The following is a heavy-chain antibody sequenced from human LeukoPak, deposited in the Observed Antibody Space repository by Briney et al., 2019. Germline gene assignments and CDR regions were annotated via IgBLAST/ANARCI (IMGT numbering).Heavy chain of an antibody. CDR2: IDTAGYT. J-gene: IGHJ4*02. V-gene: IGHV3-13*01. D-gene: IGHD1-26*01. Sequence: GGSLRLSCAASEFTFSSYDMHWVRQGTGKGLEWVSAIDTAGYTYYPGSVKGRFTISRDNAKNSLYLQMNSLRAEDTAVYYCARDSSGSYSSDYWGQGTLVTVSS. CDR3: ARDSSGSYSSDY. CDR1: EFTFSSYD.